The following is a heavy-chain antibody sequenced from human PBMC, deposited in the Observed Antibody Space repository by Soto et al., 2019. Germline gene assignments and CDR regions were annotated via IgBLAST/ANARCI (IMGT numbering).Heavy chain of an antibody. CDR3: AKSRVEAPVS. Sequence: AGSLRLSCAASGFTFSSYAMSWVRRAPGKGLEWVSAISGSGGSTYYADSVKGRFTISRDNSKNTLYLQMNSLRAEDTAAYYCAKSRVEAPVSWGQGTLVPGSS. CDR1: GFTFSSYA. CDR2: ISGSGGST. V-gene: IGHV3-23*01. D-gene: IGHD4-4*01. J-gene: IGHJ5*02.